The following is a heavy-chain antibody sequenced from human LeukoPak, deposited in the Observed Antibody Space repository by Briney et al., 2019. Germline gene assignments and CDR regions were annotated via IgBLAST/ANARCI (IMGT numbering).Heavy chain of an antibody. CDR1: GFTFSSYA. CDR3: ARGGSSWYYFDY. Sequence: GSLRLSCAASGFTFSSYAMHWVRQAPGKGLEWVAVISYDGSNKYYADSVKGRFTISRDNSKNTLYLQMNSPRAEDTAVYYCARGGSSWYYFDYWGQGTLVTVSS. V-gene: IGHV3-30*04. D-gene: IGHD6-13*01. J-gene: IGHJ4*02. CDR2: ISYDGSNK.